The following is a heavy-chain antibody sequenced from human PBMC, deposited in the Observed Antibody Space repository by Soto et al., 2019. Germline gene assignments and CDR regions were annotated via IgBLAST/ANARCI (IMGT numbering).Heavy chain of an antibody. CDR1: GFTFNHYG. Sequence: QVQVVESGGGVVQPGTSLRLSCAASGFTFNHYGMHWVRQAPGKGLEWVAVIWYDASHKYYADSVKGRFTISRDNSKNKLYLQMSSLRGEDTTVYDCARDKTFGGTIGSAFDSWGQGTLVTVSS. CDR2: IWYDASHK. J-gene: IGHJ4*02. V-gene: IGHV3-33*01. CDR3: ARDKTFGGTIGSAFDS. D-gene: IGHD3-16*01.